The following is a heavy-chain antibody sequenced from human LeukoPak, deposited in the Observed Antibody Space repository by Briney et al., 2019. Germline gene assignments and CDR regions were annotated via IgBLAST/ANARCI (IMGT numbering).Heavy chain of an antibody. Sequence: SETLSLTCTVSGGSISTSSYYWGWIRQPPGKGLEWIGSIYYSGSTYYNPFLKSRVTISVDTSKNQFSLKLSSVTAADTAVYYCAREVSSTAIINYWGQGTLVSVSS. V-gene: IGHV4-39*02. D-gene: IGHD5-18*01. J-gene: IGHJ4*02. CDR3: AREVSSTAIINY. CDR1: GGSISTSSYY. CDR2: IYYSGST.